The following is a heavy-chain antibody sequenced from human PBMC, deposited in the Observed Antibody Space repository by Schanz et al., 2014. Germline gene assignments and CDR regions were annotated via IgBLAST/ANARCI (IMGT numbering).Heavy chain of an antibody. Sequence: VQLVDSGGGLVKPGGSLRLSCAASGFNFSDYAMCWVRQAPGKGLEWVSAISGGGGTTYSTDSVKGRFTISSDNSRNTLYLQMNSLRAEDTAVYYCAKGRFGELSAFDIWGQGTMVTVSS. CDR3: AKGRFGELSAFDI. V-gene: IGHV3-23*04. J-gene: IGHJ3*02. D-gene: IGHD3-10*01. CDR1: GFNFSDYA. CDR2: ISGGGGTT.